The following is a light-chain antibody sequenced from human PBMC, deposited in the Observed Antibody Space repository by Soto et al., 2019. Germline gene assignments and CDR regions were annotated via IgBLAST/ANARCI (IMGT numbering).Light chain of an antibody. Sequence: DIVMTQSPATLSVSPGETAALSCRAGQSVGRNFAWYQQKPGQAPRLLIYGASTSATDIPARFRGSGSGTESTLTISRLHSEVFAIYYCQQYNKWPYPFGQGTKLEL. J-gene: IGKJ2*01. CDR3: QQYNKWPYP. CDR2: GAS. V-gene: IGKV3-15*01. CDR1: QSVGRN.